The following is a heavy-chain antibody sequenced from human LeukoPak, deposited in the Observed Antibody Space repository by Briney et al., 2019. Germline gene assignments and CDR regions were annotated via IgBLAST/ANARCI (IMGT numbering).Heavy chain of an antibody. J-gene: IGHJ4*02. D-gene: IGHD3-22*01. CDR3: ARLLDYDSSGYYMSFDY. CDR2: IYPGDSDT. CDR1: GYSFTNYW. Sequence: GESLKISCKGSGYSFTNYWIGWVRQMPGKGLEWMGIIYPGDSDTRYSPSFQGQVTISADKSISTAYLQWSSLKASDTAMYYCARLLDYDSSGYYMSFDYWGQGTLVTVSS. V-gene: IGHV5-51*01.